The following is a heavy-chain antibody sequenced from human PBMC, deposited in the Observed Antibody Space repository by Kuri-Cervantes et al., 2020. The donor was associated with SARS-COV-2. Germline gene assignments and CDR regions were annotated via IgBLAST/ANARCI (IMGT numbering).Heavy chain of an antibody. Sequence: SLKISCAASGLTFDDYAMHWVRQAPGKGLEWVSGISWNSGSIGYADSVKGRFTISRDNAKNSLYLQMNSLRAEDTAVYYCASGSFLDYWGQGTLVTVSS. CDR2: ISWNSGSI. J-gene: IGHJ4*02. D-gene: IGHD3-10*01. CDR1: GLTFDDYA. V-gene: IGHV3-9*01. CDR3: ASGSFLDY.